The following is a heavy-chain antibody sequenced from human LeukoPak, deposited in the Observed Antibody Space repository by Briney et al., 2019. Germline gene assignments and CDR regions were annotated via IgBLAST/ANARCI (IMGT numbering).Heavy chain of an antibody. V-gene: IGHV1-69*13. CDR3: GALFAPPEFNRIVGATTTDY. J-gene: IGHJ4*02. D-gene: IGHD1-26*01. CDR1: GGTFSSYA. CDR2: IIPIFGTA. Sequence: ASVKVSCKASGGTFSSYAISWVRQAPGQGLEWMGGIIPIFGTANYAQKFQGRVTITADESTSTAYMELSSLRSEDTAVYYSGALFAPPEFNRIVGATTTDYWGQGTLVTVSS.